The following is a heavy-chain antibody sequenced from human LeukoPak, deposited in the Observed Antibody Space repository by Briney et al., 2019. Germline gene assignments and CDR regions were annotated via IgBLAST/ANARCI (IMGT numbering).Heavy chain of an antibody. J-gene: IGHJ5*02. CDR2: IFHSGSS. D-gene: IGHD3-10*01. Sequence: PSETLSLTCTVSSGSITSYYWSWTRQPPGKGLEWIGYIFHSGSSYYNPSLKSRVTISVDKSKNQFSLRLTSVTAADTAVYYCARELWFVNAPGSWFDPWGQGTLVTVSS. V-gene: IGHV4-59*12. CDR1: SGSITSYY. CDR3: ARELWFVNAPGSWFDP.